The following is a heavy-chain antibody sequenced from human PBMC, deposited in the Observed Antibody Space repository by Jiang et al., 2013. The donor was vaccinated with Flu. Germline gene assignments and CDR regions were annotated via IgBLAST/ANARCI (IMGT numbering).Heavy chain of an antibody. CDR1: GGSISSYY. V-gene: IGHV4-59*01. Sequence: GPGLVKPSETLSLTCTVSGGSISSYYWSWIRQPPGKGLEWIGYIYYSGSTNYNPSLKSRVTISVDTSKNQFSLKLSSVTAADTAVYYCARFTVTTRNAFDIWGQGTMVTVSS. CDR3: ARFTVTTRNAFDI. D-gene: IGHD4-17*01. J-gene: IGHJ3*02. CDR2: IYYSGST.